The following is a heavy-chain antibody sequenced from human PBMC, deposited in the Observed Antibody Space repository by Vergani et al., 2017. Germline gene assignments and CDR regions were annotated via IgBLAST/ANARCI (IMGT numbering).Heavy chain of an antibody. D-gene: IGHD2-15*01. CDR3: ARDPRSIVVVVAATFDY. CDR2: INPSGGST. V-gene: IGHV1-46*03. J-gene: IGHJ4*02. CDR1: GYTFTSYY. Sequence: QVQLVQSGAEVKKPGASVKVSCKASGYTFTSYYMHWVRQAPGQGLEWMGIINPSGGSTSYAQKFQGRVTMTRDTSTSTVYMELSSLRSEDTAVYYCARDPRSIVVVVAATFDYGGQGTLVTVSS.